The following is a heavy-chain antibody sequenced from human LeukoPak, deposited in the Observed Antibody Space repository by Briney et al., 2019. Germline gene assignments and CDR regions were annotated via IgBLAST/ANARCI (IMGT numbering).Heavy chain of an antibody. Sequence: SETLSLTCTVSGGSISSYYWSWIRQPPGKGLEWIGYIYYSGSTNYNPSLKSRVSISVDTSKNQFSLKLSSVTATDTAVYYCARNSHQWKLLSIGFDPWGQGTLVTVSS. CDR1: GGSISSYY. CDR2: IYYSGST. V-gene: IGHV4-59*08. CDR3: ARNSHQWKLLSIGFDP. D-gene: IGHD1-26*01. J-gene: IGHJ5*02.